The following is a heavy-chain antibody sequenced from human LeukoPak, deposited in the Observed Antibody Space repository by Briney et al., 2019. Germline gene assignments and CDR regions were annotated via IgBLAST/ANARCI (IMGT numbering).Heavy chain of an antibody. V-gene: IGHV1-18*01. CDR1: GYTFTSYG. CDR2: ISAYNGNT. D-gene: IGHD4-23*01. CDR3: AREDYGGNQYYFDY. Sequence: ASVKVSCKASGYTFTSYGISWVRQAPGQGLEWMGWISAYNGNTNYAQKLQGRVTITTDESTSTAYMELSSLRSEDTAVYYCAREDYGGNQYYFDYWGQGTLVTVSS. J-gene: IGHJ4*02.